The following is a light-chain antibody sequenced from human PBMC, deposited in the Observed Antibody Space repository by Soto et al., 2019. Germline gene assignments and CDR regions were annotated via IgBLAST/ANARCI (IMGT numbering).Light chain of an antibody. CDR2: GAS. CDR3: QQYGSSPPWT. V-gene: IGKV3-20*01. CDR1: QSVSSSY. Sequence: EIVLAQSPGTLSLSPVERATLSCMASQSVSSSYLAWYQHKPGQAPRLLIYGASSRATGIPDRFSGSGSGTDFTLTISRLEPEDFAVYYCQQYGSSPPWTFGQGTKVDI. J-gene: IGKJ1*01.